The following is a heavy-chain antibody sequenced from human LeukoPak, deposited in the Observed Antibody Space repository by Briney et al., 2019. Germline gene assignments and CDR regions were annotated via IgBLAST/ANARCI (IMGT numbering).Heavy chain of an antibody. D-gene: IGHD3-10*01. J-gene: IGHJ4*02. V-gene: IGHV4-61*01. CDR3: AGVQSMVRRVRPQPFDQ. CDR2: IYYSGST. CDR1: GGSISSSSYY. Sequence: SETLSLTCTVSGGSISSSSYYWSWIRQPPGKGLEWIGHIYYSGSTNYNPSLKSRVTISVDTSKNQFSLKLSSVTAADTAVYYCAGVQSMVRRVRPQPFDQWGKGPLVTVSS.